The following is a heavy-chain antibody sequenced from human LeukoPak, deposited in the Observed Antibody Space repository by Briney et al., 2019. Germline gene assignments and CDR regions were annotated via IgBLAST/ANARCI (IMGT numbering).Heavy chain of an antibody. V-gene: IGHV1-18*01. CDR3: ARARGSGSYYGHDYYYYHYMDV. J-gene: IGHJ6*03. CDR2: ISAHDGNT. D-gene: IGHD3-10*01. Sequence: ASVKVSCKASGYTFTSYAMHWVRQAPGQGLEWMGWISAHDGNTNYAQKLQGRVTMTTDTSTSIAYMELRSLRSEDTAIYYCARARGSGSYYGHDYYYYHYMDVWGKGTTVTVSS. CDR1: GYTFTSYA.